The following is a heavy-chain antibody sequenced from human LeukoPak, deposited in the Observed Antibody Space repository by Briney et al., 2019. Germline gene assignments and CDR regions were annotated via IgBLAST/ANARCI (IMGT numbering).Heavy chain of an antibody. V-gene: IGHV4-4*02. CDR3: ARVHAGPRPAFDI. Sequence: PSETLSLTCAVSGGSISSSNWWSWVRQPPGKGLEWIGEIYHSGSTNYNPSLKSRVTISVDKSKDQFSLKLSSVTAADTAVYYCARVHAGPRPAFDIWGQGTMVTVSS. CDR1: GGSISSSNW. J-gene: IGHJ3*02. D-gene: IGHD6-13*01. CDR2: IYHSGST.